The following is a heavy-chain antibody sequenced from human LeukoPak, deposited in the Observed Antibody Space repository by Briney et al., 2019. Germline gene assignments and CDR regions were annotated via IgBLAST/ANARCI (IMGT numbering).Heavy chain of an antibody. D-gene: IGHD2-21*01. CDR3: AKGLSGGEYDYFDY. J-gene: IGHJ4*02. CDR1: GFTFSTYA. V-gene: IGHV3-23*01. CDR2: ISGSGDTA. Sequence: GGSLRLSCAASGFTFSTYAMSWVRQAPGKGLEWVSVISGSGDTAYYADSVKGRFAISRDNSKNTLSLQMNSLRAEDTAVYYCAKGLSGGEYDYFDYWGQGTLVTVSS.